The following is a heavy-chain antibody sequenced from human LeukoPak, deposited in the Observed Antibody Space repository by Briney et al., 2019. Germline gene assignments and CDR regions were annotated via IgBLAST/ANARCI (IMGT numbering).Heavy chain of an antibody. CDR1: GGSISSSSYY. CDR2: IYYSGST. CDR3: ARQRGGYFDWLSQTRIFDY. J-gene: IGHJ4*02. Sequence: SETLSLTCTVSGGSISSSSYYWGWIRQPPGKGLEWIGSIYYSGSTYYNPSLKSRVTISVDTSKNQFSLKLSSVTAADTAVYYCARQRGGYFDWLSQTRIFDYWGQGTLVTVSS. D-gene: IGHD3-9*01. V-gene: IGHV4-39*07.